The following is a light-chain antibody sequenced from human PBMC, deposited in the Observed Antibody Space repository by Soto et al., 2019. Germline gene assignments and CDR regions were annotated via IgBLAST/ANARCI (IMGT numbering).Light chain of an antibody. CDR2: DAS. J-gene: IGKJ1*01. CDR1: QSISSY. V-gene: IGKV1-5*01. CDR3: QQYNSYRRT. Sequence: IQMTQSPSSLSASVGDRVTITCRASQSISSYLNWYQQKPGKAPKLLIYDASSLESGVPSRFSGSGSGTEFTLTISSLQPDDFATYYCQQYNSYRRTFGQGTKVDI.